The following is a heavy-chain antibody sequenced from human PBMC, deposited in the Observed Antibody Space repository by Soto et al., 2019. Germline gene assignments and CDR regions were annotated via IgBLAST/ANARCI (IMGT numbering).Heavy chain of an antibody. D-gene: IGHD2-15*01. CDR3: TRKPGYNEHYWSIDY. Sequence: EVQLVESGGGLVQPGGSLRLSCAVSGFTFSSPRIHWVRQAPGKRLVWVSRLHNEEMTTGYADVVKGRFTISRDTAKSTVDLQENSLRVDDTGVYYCTRKPGYNEHYWSIDYWGQGTLVSVSS. V-gene: IGHV3-74*01. CDR1: GFTFSSPR. CDR2: LHNEEMTT. J-gene: IGHJ4*02.